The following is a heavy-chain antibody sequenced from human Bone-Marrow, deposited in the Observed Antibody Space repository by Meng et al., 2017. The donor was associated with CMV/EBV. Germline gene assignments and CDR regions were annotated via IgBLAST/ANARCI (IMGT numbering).Heavy chain of an antibody. CDR3: ARRTGGVGYCSSTSCSGAFDI. V-gene: IGHV5-51*01. D-gene: IGHD2-2*01. J-gene: IGHJ3*02. CDR2: IYPGDSDT. Sequence: KVSCKGSGYSFTSYWIGWVRQMPGKGLEWMGIIYPGDSDTRYSPSFQGQVTIPADKSISTAYLQWSSLKASDTAMYYCARRTGGVGYCSSTSCSGAFDIWGQGTMVTVSS. CDR1: GYSFTSYW.